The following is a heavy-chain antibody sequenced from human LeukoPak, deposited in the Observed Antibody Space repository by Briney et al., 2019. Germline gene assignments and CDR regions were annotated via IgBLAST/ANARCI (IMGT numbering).Heavy chain of an antibody. V-gene: IGHV3-23*01. CDR2: ISGSGGST. CDR1: GFTFSSYA. D-gene: IGHD3-10*01. Sequence: PGGSLRLPCAASGFTFSSYAMSWVRQAPGKGLEWVSVISGSGGSTYYADSVKGRFTISRDNSKNTLYLQMNSLRAEDTAVYYCAKRSGYGSGSFDPWGQGSLVTVSS. J-gene: IGHJ5*02. CDR3: AKRSGYGSGSFDP.